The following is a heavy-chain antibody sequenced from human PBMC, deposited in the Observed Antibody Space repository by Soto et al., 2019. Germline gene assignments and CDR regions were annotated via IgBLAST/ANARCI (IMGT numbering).Heavy chain of an antibody. CDR1: GFSLSTRGVG. V-gene: IGHV2-5*02. D-gene: IGHD3-16*01. CDR3: FLLPFLCLGGTSVDS. J-gene: IGHJ5*01. CDR2: IYWVDDR. Sequence: QITLKESGPTLVKPTQTLTLTCTFSGFSLSTRGVGVGWIRQHPGKDLELLALIYWVDDRLHSPSLKSRLTVTNDSFKYHVFLKMINTKPVAATTYSCFLLPFLCLGGTSVDSWVEGSLVTVSS.